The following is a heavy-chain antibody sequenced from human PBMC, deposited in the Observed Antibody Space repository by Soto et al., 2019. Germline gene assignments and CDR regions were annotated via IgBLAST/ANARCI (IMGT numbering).Heavy chain of an antibody. CDR1: GFTFDDYG. J-gene: IGHJ6*03. CDR2: INWNGGST. CDR3: ARIPAARPHRFHYYMDV. Sequence: EVQLVESGGGVVRPGGSLRRSCAASGFTFDDYGMSWVRQVAGKGLEWVSGINWNGGSTGYADSVKGRFTISRDNAKTSLYLQMNSLRAEDTAVYHCARIPAARPHRFHYYMDVWGKGTTVIVSS. D-gene: IGHD2-2*01. V-gene: IGHV3-20*01.